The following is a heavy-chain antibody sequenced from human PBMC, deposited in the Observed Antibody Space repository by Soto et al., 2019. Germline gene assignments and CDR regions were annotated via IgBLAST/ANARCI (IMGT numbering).Heavy chain of an antibody. CDR1: GGSISRGDYY. Sequence: TLSLTCSVSGGSISRGDYYWSWIRQPPGKGLEWIGYVYYSGTTYYNPSLKSRLTISVDTSKNHFSLKLSSVSAADTAVYFCARDLHDTSGFYYDSWGQGALVTVSS. D-gene: IGHD3-22*01. J-gene: IGHJ4*02. CDR3: ARDLHDTSGFYYDS. CDR2: VYYSGTT. V-gene: IGHV4-30-4*01.